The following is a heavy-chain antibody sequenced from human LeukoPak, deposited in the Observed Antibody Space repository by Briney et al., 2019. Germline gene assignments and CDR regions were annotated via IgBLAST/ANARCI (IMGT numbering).Heavy chain of an antibody. CDR2: IYSKTDSGTT. CDR3: ARDREYYFDY. CDR1: GFTFSNAW. J-gene: IGHJ4*02. V-gene: IGHV3-15*01. Sequence: PGGSLRLSCAASGFTFSNAWMTWVRQAPGKGLEWVGRIYSKTDSGTTHYAAPVKGRFTISRDNSKNTLYLQMNSLRAEDTAVYYCARDREYYFDYWGQGTLVTVSS.